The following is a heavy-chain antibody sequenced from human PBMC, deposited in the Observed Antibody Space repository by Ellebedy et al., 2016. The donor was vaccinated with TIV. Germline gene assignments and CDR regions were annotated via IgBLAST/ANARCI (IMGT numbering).Heavy chain of an antibody. CDR2: FGVSGDTT. CDR1: GFTFSYFA. J-gene: IGHJ4*02. V-gene: IGHV3-23*01. Sequence: PGGSLRLSCAASGFTFSYFAMHWVRQAPGKGLEWVSGFGVSGDTTYYADSVKGRFTISRDNSRNTLYLQMNSLRADDTAIYYCAKGRSGTYIHHAFDYWGQGTLVTVSS. CDR3: AKGRSGTYIHHAFDY. D-gene: IGHD1-14*01.